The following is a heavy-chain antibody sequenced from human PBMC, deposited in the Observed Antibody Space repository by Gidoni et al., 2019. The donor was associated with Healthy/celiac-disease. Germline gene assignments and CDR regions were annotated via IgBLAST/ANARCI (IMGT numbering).Heavy chain of an antibody. V-gene: IGHV3-23*01. D-gene: IGHD4-17*01. J-gene: IGHJ4*02. CDR2: ISGSGGST. CDR3: AKDDYGDYVVFDY. Sequence: EVQLLESGGGVVQPGGSLRLSCAASGFTFSSYAMSWVRQAPGKGLEWVSAISGSGGSTYYADSVKGRFTISRDNSKNTLYLQMNSLRAEDTAVYYCAKDDYGDYVVFDYWGQGTLVTVSS. CDR1: GFTFSSYA.